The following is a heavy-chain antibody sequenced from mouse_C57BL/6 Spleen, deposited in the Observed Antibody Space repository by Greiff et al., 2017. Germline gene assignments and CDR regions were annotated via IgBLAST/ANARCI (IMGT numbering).Heavy chain of an antibody. D-gene: IGHD2-3*01. V-gene: IGHV1-55*01. CDR1: GYTFTSYW. J-gene: IGHJ4*01. CDR2: IYPGSGST. Sequence: QVQLQQSGAELVKPGASVKMSCKASGYTFTSYWITWVKQRPGQGLEWIGDIYPGSGSTNYNEKFKSKATLTVDTSSSTAYMQLSSLTSEDSAVYYCARSDDGCYVDAMDYWGQGTSVTVSS. CDR3: ARSDDGCYVDAMDY.